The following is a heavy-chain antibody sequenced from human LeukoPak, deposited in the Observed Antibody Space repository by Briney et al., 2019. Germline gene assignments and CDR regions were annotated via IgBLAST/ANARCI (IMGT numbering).Heavy chain of an antibody. CDR3: ARDSSSYYFDY. V-gene: IGHV3-66*01. Sequence: GGSPRLSCAASGFTVTSNHMNWVRQAPGKGLEWVSIIYTGDTTHYADSLKDRFTISRDDSINTLYLQMNSLRAEDTAVYYCARDSSSYYFDYWGQGTLVTVSS. CDR2: IYTGDTT. CDR1: GFTVTSNH. D-gene: IGHD6-6*01. J-gene: IGHJ4*02.